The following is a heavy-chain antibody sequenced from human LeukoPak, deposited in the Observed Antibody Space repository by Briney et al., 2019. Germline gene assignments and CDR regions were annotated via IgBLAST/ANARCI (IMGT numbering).Heavy chain of an antibody. Sequence: PGGSLRLSCAASGFTFGSYWMHWVRQAPGKGLVWVSHIKSDGSSTNYADSVKGRFTISRDNAKNTLYLQMNSLRAEDTAVYYCAKDKGESGYFDYWGQGTLVTVSS. CDR3: AKDKGESGYFDY. CDR2: IKSDGSST. D-gene: IGHD1-26*01. CDR1: GFTFGSYW. V-gene: IGHV3-74*01. J-gene: IGHJ4*02.